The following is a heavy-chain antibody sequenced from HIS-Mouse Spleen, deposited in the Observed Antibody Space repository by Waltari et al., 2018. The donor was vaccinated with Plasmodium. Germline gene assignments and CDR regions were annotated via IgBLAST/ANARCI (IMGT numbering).Heavy chain of an antibody. CDR3: ARVLSIAAAGKDAFDI. Sequence: QVQLVQSGAEVKKPGSSVKVSCKASGGTFSSYAISWGRQAPGQGLEWMGSIIPILGITNYAQNFQGRVTITADKSTSTAYMELSSLRSEDTAVYYCARVLSIAAAGKDAFDIWGQGTMVTVSS. CDR1: GGTFSSYA. CDR2: IIPILGIT. V-gene: IGHV1-69*04. J-gene: IGHJ3*02. D-gene: IGHD6-13*01.